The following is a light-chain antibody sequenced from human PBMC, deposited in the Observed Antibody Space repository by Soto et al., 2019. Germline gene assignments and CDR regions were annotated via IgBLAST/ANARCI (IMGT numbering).Light chain of an antibody. CDR1: QSVSSSY. CDR3: QQRNNWPLT. V-gene: IGKV3D-20*02. J-gene: IGKJ4*02. Sequence: EIVLTQSPGTLSFSPGERATLTCRASQSVSSSYLAWFQQKPGQAPRLIIYGASSRATGIPDRFSGSGSGTDFTLTISRLEPEDFAVYYCQQRNNWPLTFGGGTKVEIK. CDR2: GAS.